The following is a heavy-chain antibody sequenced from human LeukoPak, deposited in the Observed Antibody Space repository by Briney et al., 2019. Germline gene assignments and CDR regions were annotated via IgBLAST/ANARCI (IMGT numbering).Heavy chain of an antibody. D-gene: IGHD1-1*01. CDR3: AKVWYRYNWNDGGCAFNS. J-gene: IGHJ3*02. CDR1: GFTFSSYG. CDR2: ISYDGSNK. Sequence: GGSLRLSCAASGFTFSSYGMHWVRQAPGKGLEWVAVISYDGSNKYYADSVKGRFTISRDNSKNTLYLQMNSLRAEDTAVYYCAKVWYRYNWNDGGCAFNSWGQGTKVTVSS. V-gene: IGHV3-30*18.